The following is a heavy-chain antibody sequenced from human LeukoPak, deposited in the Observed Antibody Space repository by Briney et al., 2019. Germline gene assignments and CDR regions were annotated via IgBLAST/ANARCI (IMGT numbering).Heavy chain of an antibody. Sequence: SVKVSCKASGGTFSSYAISWVRQAPGQGLEWMGRIIPILGIANYAQKFQGRVTITRNTSISTAYMELSSLRSEDTAVYYCARDRGRGGLISAFDIWGQGTMVTVSS. CDR3: ARDRGRGGLISAFDI. CDR2: IIPILGIA. D-gene: IGHD3-16*01. J-gene: IGHJ3*02. V-gene: IGHV1-69*04. CDR1: GGTFSSYA.